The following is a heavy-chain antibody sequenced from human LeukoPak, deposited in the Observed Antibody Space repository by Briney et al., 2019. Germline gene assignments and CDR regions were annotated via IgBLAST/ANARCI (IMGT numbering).Heavy chain of an antibody. CDR2: MNPNSGNT. CDR3: ARGVVPAAPAIGFDP. D-gene: IGHD2-2*01. CDR1: GYTFTSYD. V-gene: IGHV1-8*01. Sequence: ASVKVSCKASGYTFTSYDINWVRQATGQGLEWMGWMNPNSGNTGYAQKFQGRVTMTRNTSISTGYMELSSLRSEDTAVYYCARGVVPAAPAIGFDPWGQGTLVTVSS. J-gene: IGHJ5*02.